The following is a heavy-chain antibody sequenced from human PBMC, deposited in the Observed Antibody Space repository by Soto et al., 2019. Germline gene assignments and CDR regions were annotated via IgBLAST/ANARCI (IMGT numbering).Heavy chain of an antibody. D-gene: IGHD2-15*01. V-gene: IGHV4-61*01. CDR2: IYYRGST. Sequence: SETLPFTCTVSGGSVSRGSYYWSWIRQPPGKGLEWSGYIYYRGSTNYNPSVKSRVTIAIDTCKSQFSLKLSSVSAADTAVYYCATQLRYCSGGSCQYWLDAWGQGTLVTVSS. J-gene: IGHJ5*02. CDR1: GGSVSRGSYY. CDR3: ATQLRYCSGGSCQYWLDA.